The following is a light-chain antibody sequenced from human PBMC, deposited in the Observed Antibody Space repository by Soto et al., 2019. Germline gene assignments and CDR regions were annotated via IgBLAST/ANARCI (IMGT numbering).Light chain of an antibody. J-gene: IGKJ1*01. V-gene: IGKV3-20*01. CDR2: GAS. CDR1: QSVSNNY. CDR3: QQYGSSGT. Sequence: EIVLTQSPGTLSLSPGERATLSCRASQSVSNNYLAWYQQKPGQAPRLLIYGASNRATGIPDMFSGSGSGTDFTLTISRLEPEDVAVYYCQQYGSSGTFGQGTKVEIK.